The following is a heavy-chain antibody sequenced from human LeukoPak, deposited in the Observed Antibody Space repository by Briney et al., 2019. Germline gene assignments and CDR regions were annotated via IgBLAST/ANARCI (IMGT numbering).Heavy chain of an antibody. CDR2: IHYSGTT. CDR3: VRGFYDGSGYSSPFDY. D-gene: IGHD3-22*01. Sequence: PSETLSLTCTVSGDFINNNYWNWIWQSPGKALERIWYIHYSGTTNYNPSLKSRVTISIDTSKNQFSLNLNSVTAADTAVYYCVRGFYDGSGYSSPFDYWGQGTLVTVSS. J-gene: IGHJ4*02. CDR1: GDFINNNY. V-gene: IGHV4-59*01.